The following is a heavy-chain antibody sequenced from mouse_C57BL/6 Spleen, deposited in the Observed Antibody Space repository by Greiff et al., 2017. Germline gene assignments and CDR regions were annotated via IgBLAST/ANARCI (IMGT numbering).Heavy chain of an antibody. D-gene: IGHD2-1*01. V-gene: IGHV1-55*01. CDR2: LYPGSGST. CDR3: ARGGNYEGLFAY. CDR1: GYTFTSYW. Sequence: QVQLKQPGAELVKPGASVKMSCKASGYTFTSYWITWVKQRPGQGLEWIGDLYPGSGSTNYNEKFKSKATLTVDTSSSTAYMQLSSLTSEDSAVYYCARGGNYEGLFAYWGQGTLVTVSA. J-gene: IGHJ3*01.